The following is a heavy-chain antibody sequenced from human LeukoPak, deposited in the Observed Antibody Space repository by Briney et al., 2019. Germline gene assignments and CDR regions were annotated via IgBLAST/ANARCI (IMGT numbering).Heavy chain of an antibody. CDR2: IYYSGST. CDR1: GGSISSYY. J-gene: IGHJ3*02. V-gene: IGHV4-59*01. D-gene: IGHD5-18*01. CDR3: ARDGYSYGFDAFDI. Sequence: NPSETLSLTCTVSGGSISSYYWSWIRQPPGKGLEWIGYIYYSGSTNYNPSLKSRVTISVDTSKNQFSLKLSSVTDADTAVYYCARDGYSYGFDAFDIWGQGTMVTVAS.